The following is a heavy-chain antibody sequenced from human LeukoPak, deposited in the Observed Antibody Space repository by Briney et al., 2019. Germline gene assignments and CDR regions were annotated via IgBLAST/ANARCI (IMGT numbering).Heavy chain of an antibody. V-gene: IGHV3-30*03. Sequence: GGSLGLSCAASGFTFSTYGMHLVRQAPGKGLEWVAVISYDGSNKYYADSEKGRFTISRDNSKNTLYLQMNSLRPEDTAVYYCARSGYYGLGTKGFDHWGQGTLVTVSS. CDR1: GFTFSTYG. CDR2: ISYDGSNK. CDR3: ARSGYYGLGTKGFDH. J-gene: IGHJ4*02. D-gene: IGHD3-10*01.